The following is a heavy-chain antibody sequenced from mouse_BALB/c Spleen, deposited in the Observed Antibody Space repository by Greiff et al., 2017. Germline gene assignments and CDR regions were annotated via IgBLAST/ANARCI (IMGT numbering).Heavy chain of an antibody. Sequence: EVQGVESGGGLVQPGGSRKLSCAASGFTFSSFGMHWVRQAPEKGLEWVAYISSGSSTIYYADTVKGRFTISRDNPKNTLFLQMTSLRSEDTAMYYCARNGYYGGYYAMDYWGQGTSVTVSS. D-gene: IGHD1-1*01. CDR3: ARNGYYGGYYAMDY. J-gene: IGHJ4*01. V-gene: IGHV5-17*02. CDR2: ISSGSSTI. CDR1: GFTFSSFG.